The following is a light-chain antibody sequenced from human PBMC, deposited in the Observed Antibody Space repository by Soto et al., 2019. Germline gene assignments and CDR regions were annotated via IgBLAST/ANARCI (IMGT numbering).Light chain of an antibody. Sequence: QSVLTQSSSASASLGSSVKITCSLSSGHSTYTIAWHQQQPGKAPRYLMKVERSGRNNKGSGVPDRFSGSSSGADRYLTISNLQSGDEADYYCETWDSNTHAVFGGGTKVTVL. J-gene: IGLJ3*02. CDR1: SGHSTYT. CDR3: ETWDSNTHAV. V-gene: IGLV4-60*03. CDR2: VERSGRN.